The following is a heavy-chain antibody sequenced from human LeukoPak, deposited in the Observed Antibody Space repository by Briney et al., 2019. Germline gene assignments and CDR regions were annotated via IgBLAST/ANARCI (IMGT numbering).Heavy chain of an antibody. V-gene: IGHV3-23*01. CDR2: ISGSGGST. CDR1: GFTFSSYA. J-gene: IGHJ4*02. Sequence: LPGGSLRLSCAASGFTFSSYAMSWVRQAPGKGLEWVSAISGSGGSTYYADSVKGRFTISRDNSENTLYLQMNSLRAEDTAVYYCAKSHSGGYYWDSYFFDYWGQGTLVTVSS. CDR3: AKSHSGGYYWDSYFFDY. D-gene: IGHD3-22*01.